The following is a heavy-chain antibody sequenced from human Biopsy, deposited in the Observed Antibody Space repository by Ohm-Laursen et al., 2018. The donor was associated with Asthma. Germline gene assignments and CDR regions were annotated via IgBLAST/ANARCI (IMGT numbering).Heavy chain of an antibody. J-gene: IGHJ4*02. Sequence: ASVKVSCKVSGYSLTDLSMHWVRQAPGQGLEWMGGHDHEEGGTVNARRFQGRVTMTEDTSTDTAYVELSSLSSDDTAVYYCASDFPKDYVRYNFQFWGQGALVTVSS. CDR3: ASDFPKDYVRYNFQF. V-gene: IGHV1-24*01. CDR2: HDHEEGGT. D-gene: IGHD4-17*01. CDR1: GYSLTDLS.